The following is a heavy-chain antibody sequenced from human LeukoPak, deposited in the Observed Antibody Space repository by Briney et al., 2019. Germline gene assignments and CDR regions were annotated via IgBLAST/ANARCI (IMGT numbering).Heavy chain of an antibody. CDR3: ARDNIYYGSGSLGY. CDR1: GYTFTGYY. J-gene: IGHJ4*02. Sequence: ASVKVSCKASGYTFTGYYMHWVRQAPGQGLEWMGWINPNSGGTNYAQKFQGRVTMTRGTSISTAYMELSRLRSDDTAVYYCARDNIYYGSGSLGYWGQGTLVTVSS. CDR2: INPNSGGT. D-gene: IGHD3-10*01. V-gene: IGHV1-2*02.